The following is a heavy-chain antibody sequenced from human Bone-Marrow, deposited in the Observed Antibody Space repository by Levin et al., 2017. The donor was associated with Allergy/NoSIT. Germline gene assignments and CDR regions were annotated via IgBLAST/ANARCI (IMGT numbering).Heavy chain of an antibody. Sequence: SGPTLVKPTQTLTLTCAFSGFSLTTSGVGVGWIRQSPGKALEWLALIYWDDNKRYSPPLNSRPTISKDTSKNQVVLTITNMDPADPGPYFWFHSASCSGGSCYSGKNWFDPWGQGTLVTVSS. CDR3: FHSASCSGGSCYSGKNWFDP. CDR2: IYWDDNK. J-gene: IGHJ5*02. D-gene: IGHD2-15*01. CDR1: GFSLTTSGVG. V-gene: IGHV2-5*02.